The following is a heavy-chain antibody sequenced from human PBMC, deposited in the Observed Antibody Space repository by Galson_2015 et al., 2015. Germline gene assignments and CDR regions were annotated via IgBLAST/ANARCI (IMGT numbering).Heavy chain of an antibody. J-gene: IGHJ4*02. CDR2: ISSSSSTI. D-gene: IGHD4-17*01. Sequence: SLRLSCAASGFTFSDYYMSWIRQAPGKGLEWVSYISSSSSTIYYADSVKGRFTISRDNAKNSLYLQMNSLRDEDTAVYYCARDENGDYSHFDYWGQGTLVTVSS. CDR3: ARDENGDYSHFDY. CDR1: GFTFSDYY. V-gene: IGHV3-11*04.